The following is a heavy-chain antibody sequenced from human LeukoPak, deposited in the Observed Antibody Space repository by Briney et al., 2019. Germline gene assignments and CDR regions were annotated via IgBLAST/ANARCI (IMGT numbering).Heavy chain of an antibody. CDR1: GFTFSAYA. Sequence: GGSLRLSCAASGFTFSAYAMTWVRQAPGKGLEWVSVISGNGGSTYYADSVKGRFTISRDSSKSTLYLQMNSLRAEDTAVYYCAKGRWSSGWDPFDYWGQGTLVTVSS. J-gene: IGHJ4*02. CDR2: ISGNGGST. D-gene: IGHD6-19*01. V-gene: IGHV3-23*01. CDR3: AKGRWSSGWDPFDY.